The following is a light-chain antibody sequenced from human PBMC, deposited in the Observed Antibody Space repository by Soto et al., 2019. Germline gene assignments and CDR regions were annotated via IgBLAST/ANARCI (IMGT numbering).Light chain of an antibody. CDR2: GAS. J-gene: IGKJ2*01. V-gene: IGKV3-20*01. CDR1: QTVSSTY. CDR3: QQFGTSPYP. Sequence: EIVLTQSPGTLSLSPGEGATLSCRASQTVSSTYLAWYQQKPGRAPSLLIHGASTRAAGIPDRFSASGSGTHFTLTINRLEPEDFAVYFCQQFGTSPYPFGQGTTVEIK.